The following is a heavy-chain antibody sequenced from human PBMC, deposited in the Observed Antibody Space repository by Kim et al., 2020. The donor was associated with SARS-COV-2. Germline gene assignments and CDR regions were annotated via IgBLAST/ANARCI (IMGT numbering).Heavy chain of an antibody. CDR3: AADSNLDY. Sequence: SGRTNHTPLLKGRVTISVDTSKNQFSLKLSPVTAADTAVYYCAADSNLDYWGQGTLVTVSS. D-gene: IGHD4-4*01. V-gene: IGHV4-4*09. CDR2: SGRT. J-gene: IGHJ4*02.